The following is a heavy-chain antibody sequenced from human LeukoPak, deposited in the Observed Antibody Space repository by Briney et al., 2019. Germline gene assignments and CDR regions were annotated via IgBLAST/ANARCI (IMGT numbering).Heavy chain of an antibody. CDR1: GGSISSYY. D-gene: IGHD6-6*01. CDR2: IYYSGST. CDR3: ARGSIAARNDAFDI. J-gene: IGHJ3*02. V-gene: IGHV4-59*01. Sequence: SETLSLTCTGSGGSISSYYWSWIRQPPGKGLEWIGYIYYSGSTNYNPSLKSRVTISVDTSKNQFSLKLSSVTAADTAVYYCARGSIAARNDAFDIWGQGTIVTVSS.